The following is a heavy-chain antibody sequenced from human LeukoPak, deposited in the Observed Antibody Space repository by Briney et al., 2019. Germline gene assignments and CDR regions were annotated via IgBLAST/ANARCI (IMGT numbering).Heavy chain of an antibody. V-gene: IGHV1-2*02. Sequence: GASVKVSCKASGCTFTGYYMHWVRQAPGQGLEWMGWINPNSGGTNYAQKFQGRVTMTRDTSISTAYMELSRLRSDDTAVYYCAMYNWNYAPRLPWGQGTLVTVSS. CDR1: GCTFTGYY. D-gene: IGHD1-7*01. CDR2: INPNSGGT. CDR3: AMYNWNYAPRLP. J-gene: IGHJ5*02.